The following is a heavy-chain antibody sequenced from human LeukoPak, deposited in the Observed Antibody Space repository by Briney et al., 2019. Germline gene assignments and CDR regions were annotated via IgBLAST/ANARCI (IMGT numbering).Heavy chain of an antibody. V-gene: IGHV5-51*01. CDR1: GYSFTSYW. CDR2: IYPGDSDT. J-gene: IGHJ4*02. D-gene: IGHD5-24*01. CDR3: ARQGQAGDGYNGPDY. Sequence: GESPKISCKGSGYSFTSYWIGWVRQMPGKGLEWMGIIYPGDSDTRYSPSFQGQVTISADKSISTAYLQWSSLKASDTAMYYCARQGQAGDGYNGPDYWGQGTLVTVSS.